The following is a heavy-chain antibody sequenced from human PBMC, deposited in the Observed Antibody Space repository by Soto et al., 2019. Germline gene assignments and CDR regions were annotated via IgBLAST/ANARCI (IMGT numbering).Heavy chain of an antibody. CDR1: GYTFTTYG. V-gene: IGHV1-18*01. Sequence: ASVKVSCKASGYTFTTYGISWVRQAPGQGLQWMGWINPYNAYTTYAQKLQGRVTMTTDTSTSKAYMELRSLRSDDTAVFYCVRDGGRAAAGTTCDYWGQVTLFTVAS. D-gene: IGHD6-13*01. CDR3: VRDGGRAAAGTTCDY. J-gene: IGHJ4*02. CDR2: INPYNAYT.